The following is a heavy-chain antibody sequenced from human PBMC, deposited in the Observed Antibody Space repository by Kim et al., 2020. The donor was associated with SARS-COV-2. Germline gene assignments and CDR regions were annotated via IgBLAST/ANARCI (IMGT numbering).Heavy chain of an antibody. J-gene: IGHJ6*02. D-gene: IGHD6-25*01. Sequence: SETLSLTCTVSGGSISSYYWSWIRQPPGKGLEWIGYIYYSGSTNYNPSLKSRVTISVDTSKNQFSLKLSSVTAADTAVYYCARGSDRHYYYGMDVWGQGTTVTVSS. CDR3: ARGSDRHYYYGMDV. V-gene: IGHV4-59*13. CDR1: GGSISSYY. CDR2: IYYSGST.